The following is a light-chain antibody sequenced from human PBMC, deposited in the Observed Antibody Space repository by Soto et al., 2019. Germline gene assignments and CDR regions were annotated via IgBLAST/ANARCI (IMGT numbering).Light chain of an antibody. CDR3: SSYAGSNNYV. V-gene: IGLV2-8*01. Sequence: QSALTQPPSASGSPGQSVTISCTGTSSDVGCYNYVSWYQQHPGKAPKLMIYEVIKRPSGVPDRFSGSKSGNTAPLTVSGLQAEDEADYYCSSYAGSNNYVFGTGTKVTVL. CDR2: EVI. J-gene: IGLJ1*01. CDR1: SSDVGCYNY.